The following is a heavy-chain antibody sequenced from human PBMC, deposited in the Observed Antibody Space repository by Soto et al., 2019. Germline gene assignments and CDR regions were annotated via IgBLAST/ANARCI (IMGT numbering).Heavy chain of an antibody. V-gene: IGHV4-59*01. CDR1: GGSISSYY. Sequence: SETLSLTCTVSGGSISSYYWSWIRQPPGKGLEWIGYIYYSGSTNYNPSLKSRVTISVDTSKNQFSLKLSSVTAADTAVYYCATSTVTQLWYRGQGTLVTVSS. CDR2: IYYSGST. D-gene: IGHD4-17*01. CDR3: ATSTVTQLWY. J-gene: IGHJ4*02.